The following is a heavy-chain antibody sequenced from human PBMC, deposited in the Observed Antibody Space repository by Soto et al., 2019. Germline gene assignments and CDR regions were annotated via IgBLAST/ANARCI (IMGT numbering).Heavy chain of an antibody. CDR2: ISAYNGNT. V-gene: IGHV1-18*01. CDR3: ARTDYGAFDI. CDR1: GYIFNTYG. Sequence: QVQLVQSGAEVRKPGASVNVSCKASGYIFNTYGISWVRQAPGQGLDWMGWISAYNGNTNYAQTVQGRVIMTTDTSTTTAYMELRSLTVDDTAVYYCARTDYGAFDIWGQGTMVTVSS. J-gene: IGHJ3*02. D-gene: IGHD4-17*01.